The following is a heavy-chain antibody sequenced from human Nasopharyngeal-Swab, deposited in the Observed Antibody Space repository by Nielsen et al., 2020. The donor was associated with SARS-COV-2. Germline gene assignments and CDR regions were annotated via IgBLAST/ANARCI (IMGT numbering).Heavy chain of an antibody. CDR1: GFTFTSYA. J-gene: IGHJ5*02. CDR2: MSGSGEKT. V-gene: IGHV3-23*01. Sequence: GGSLRLSCAASGFTFTSYAMNWVRHAPGKGLEWVSGMSGSGEKTYYAASVKGRFTISSAVSKNTLYLQMNGLRAEDTDVYYCAKDSGAGFCDDGSCFPTNHWGQGTLVTVSS. D-gene: IGHD2-15*01. CDR3: AKDSGAGFCDDGSCFPTNH.